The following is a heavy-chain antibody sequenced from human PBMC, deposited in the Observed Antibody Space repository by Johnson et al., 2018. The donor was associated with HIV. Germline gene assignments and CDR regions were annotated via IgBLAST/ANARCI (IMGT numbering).Heavy chain of an antibody. CDR2: IGTAGDT. CDR3: ARAGRLTYYYDSRGYSYDAFDI. V-gene: IGHV3-13*01. D-gene: IGHD3-22*01. J-gene: IGHJ3*02. Sequence: VQLVESGGGLVKPGGSLRLSCAASGFTFSDYYMSWIRQAPGKGLEWVSAIGTAGDTYYPGSVKGRFTISRESAKNSLYLQMNSLRAGDTAVYFCARAGRLTYYYDSRGYSYDAFDIWGQGTMVTVSS. CDR1: GFTFSDYY.